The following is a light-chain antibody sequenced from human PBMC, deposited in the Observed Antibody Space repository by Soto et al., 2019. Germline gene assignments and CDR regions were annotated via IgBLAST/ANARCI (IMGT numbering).Light chain of an antibody. V-gene: IGLV3-21*02. CDR1: NIGGKS. CDR3: QVWDNNYDHYV. Sequence: SYGLTQPPSVSVAPGQTARITCGGNNIGGKSLHWYQQKPGQAPVLVVYVDGDRPSGIPERFSGSNSGNTATLTISRVEAGDEADYYCQVWDNNYDHYVFGTGTKVTVL. J-gene: IGLJ1*01. CDR2: VDG.